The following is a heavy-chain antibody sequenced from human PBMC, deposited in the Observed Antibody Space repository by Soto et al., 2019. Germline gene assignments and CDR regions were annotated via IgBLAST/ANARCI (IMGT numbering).Heavy chain of an antibody. J-gene: IGHJ5*02. CDR3: AKDKGPFGECPFDP. CDR2: ISFDGSNK. Sequence: QVQLVESGGGVVQPGRSLRLSCAASGFTFSSYGMHWVRQAPGMGLEWVAVISFDGSNKYYADSVKGRFTISRDNSKNTLYLQMNSLRAEDTAVYYCAKDKGPFGECPFDPWGQGTLVTVSS. V-gene: IGHV3-30*18. D-gene: IGHD3-10*01. CDR1: GFTFSSYG.